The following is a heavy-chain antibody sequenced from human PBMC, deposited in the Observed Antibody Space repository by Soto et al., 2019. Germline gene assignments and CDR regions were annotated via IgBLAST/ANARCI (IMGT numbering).Heavy chain of an antibody. D-gene: IGHD2-2*02. CDR1: GFSLSTNGVG. J-gene: IGHJ4*02. Sequence: QITLKESGPTLVKPTQTLTLTCTFSGFSLSTNGVGVGWIRQPPGKALEWLALVYWDDDKRYSPSLKSRLTITKDTSKNQEVLTMTNMDHVDTATYSCAHYTTKGLDYWGQGTPVTVSS. CDR2: VYWDDDK. CDR3: AHYTTKGLDY. V-gene: IGHV2-5*02.